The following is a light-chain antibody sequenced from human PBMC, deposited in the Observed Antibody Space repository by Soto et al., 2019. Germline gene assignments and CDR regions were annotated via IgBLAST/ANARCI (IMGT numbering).Light chain of an antibody. CDR2: EVS. V-gene: IGLV2-14*01. J-gene: IGLJ1*01. CDR1: NSDIGTYNY. CDR3: NSFTTSSTYV. Sequence: QSALTQPASVSGSPGQSITISCTGSNSDIGTYNYVSWYQQLPGKAPKLVISEVSNRPSGVPDRFSGSKSGNTASLTISGLQAEDEADYYCNSFTTSSTYVFGTGTKVTVL.